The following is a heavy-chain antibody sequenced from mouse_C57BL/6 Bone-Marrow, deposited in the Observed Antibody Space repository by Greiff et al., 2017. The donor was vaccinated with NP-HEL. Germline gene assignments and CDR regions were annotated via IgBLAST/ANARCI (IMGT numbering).Heavy chain of an antibody. Sequence: QVQLQQPGAELVKPGASVKMSCKASGYTFTSYWITWVKQRPGQGLEWIGDIYPGSGSTNYNEKFKSKATLTVDTSSSTAYMQLSSLTSEDSAVYYCAGYGSSYDAMDYWGQGTSVPVSS. CDR3: AGYGSSYDAMDY. D-gene: IGHD1-1*01. CDR2: IYPGSGST. J-gene: IGHJ4*01. V-gene: IGHV1-55*01. CDR1: GYTFTSYW.